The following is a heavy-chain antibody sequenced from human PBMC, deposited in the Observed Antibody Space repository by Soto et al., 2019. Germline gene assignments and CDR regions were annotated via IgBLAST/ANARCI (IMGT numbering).Heavy chain of an antibody. V-gene: IGHV3-23*01. CDR2: ISGSGGST. D-gene: IGHD2-15*01. Sequence: GGSLRLSCAASGFTFSSYAMSWVRQAPGKGLEWVSAISGSGGSTYYADSVKDRFTISRDNSKNTLYLQMNSLRAEDTAVYYCAKAGSEGLSDYWYFDLWGRGTLVTVSS. J-gene: IGHJ2*01. CDR3: AKAGSEGLSDYWYFDL. CDR1: GFTFSSYA.